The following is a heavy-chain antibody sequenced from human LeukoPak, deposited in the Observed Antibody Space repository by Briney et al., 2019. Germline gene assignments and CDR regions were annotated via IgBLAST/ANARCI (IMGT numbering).Heavy chain of an antibody. CDR3: ARARFDLGPPATGRHNFFDP. D-gene: IGHD2-2*01. V-gene: IGHV1-2*02. Sequence: ASVKVSCKASGYTFTGYYMHWVRQAPGQGLEWMGWINPNSGGTNYEQKFQGRVTMTRDTSISTAYMELSRLRSDDTAVYYCARARFDLGPPATGRHNFFDPWGQGTLVTVSS. CDR2: INPNSGGT. J-gene: IGHJ5*02. CDR1: GYTFTGYY.